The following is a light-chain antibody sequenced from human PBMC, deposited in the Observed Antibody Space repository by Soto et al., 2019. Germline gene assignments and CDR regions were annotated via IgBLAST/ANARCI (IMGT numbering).Light chain of an antibody. J-gene: IGKJ1*01. CDR1: QTISSW. Sequence: DIQMTQSPSTLSGSVGDRVTITCRASQTISSWLAWYQQKPGKAPKLLIYKASTLKSGGPSRFSGSGSGTEFTLTISSLLPDDCATYYCQHYNSYSEAFGKGTKVELK. CDR2: KAS. V-gene: IGKV1-5*03. CDR3: QHYNSYSEA.